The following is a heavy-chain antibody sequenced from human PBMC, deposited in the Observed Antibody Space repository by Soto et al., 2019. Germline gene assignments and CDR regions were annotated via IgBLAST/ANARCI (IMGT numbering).Heavy chain of an antibody. D-gene: IGHD3-9*01. CDR2: ISGDGVTT. CDR3: ARAYYGLVTGYYTDY. V-gene: IGHV3-74*01. J-gene: IGHJ4*02. CDR1: GFPFSSYW. Sequence: EVQLVESGGGLVQRGGSLRLSCAASGFPFSSYWMHWVRHTPGKGLDWVARISGDGVTTYYADSVTGRFTVSRDNAKNTLSLQISGLRAEDTAVYYCARAYYGLVTGYYTDYWGQGTLVSVSS.